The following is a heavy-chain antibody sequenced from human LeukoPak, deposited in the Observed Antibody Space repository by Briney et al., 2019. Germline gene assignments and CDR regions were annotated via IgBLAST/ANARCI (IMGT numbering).Heavy chain of an antibody. CDR2: INHSGST. CDR3: ARRLRPYYFDY. D-gene: IGHD5-12*01. J-gene: IGHJ4*02. Sequence: SETLSLTCAVYGGSFSGCDWSWIRRPPGKGLEWIGEINHSGSTNYNPSLKSRVTISVDTSKNQFSLKLSSVTAADTAVYYCARRLRPYYFDYWGQGTLVTVSS. CDR1: GGSFSGCD. V-gene: IGHV4-34*01.